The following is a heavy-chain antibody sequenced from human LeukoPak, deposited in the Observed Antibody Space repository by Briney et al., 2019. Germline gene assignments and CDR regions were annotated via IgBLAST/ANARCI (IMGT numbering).Heavy chain of an antibody. CDR2: IYYSGST. D-gene: IGHD6-13*01. CDR3: ASIDTGSSWNYYYYYYYMDV. CDR1: GGSISSSSYY. V-gene: IGHV4-39*01. Sequence: SETLSLTCTVSGGSISSSSYYWGWIRQPPGKGLEWIGSIYYSGSTYYNPSLKSRVTISVDTSKNQFSLKLSSVTAADTAVYYCASIDTGSSWNYYYYYYYMDVWGKGTTVTVSS. J-gene: IGHJ6*03.